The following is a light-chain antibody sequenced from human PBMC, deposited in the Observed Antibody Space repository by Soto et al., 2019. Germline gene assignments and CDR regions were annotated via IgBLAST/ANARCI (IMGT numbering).Light chain of an antibody. CDR1: TSNIGSHY. J-gene: IGLJ3*02. CDR2: RIN. V-gene: IGLV1-47*01. Sequence: QSVLTQPPSASGTPGQTVTISCSGSTSNIGSHYVHWHQQLPGTAPKLLIHRINQRPSGVPDRFSGSKSGTSASLAISWLRSEDEADYYCATWDDSVNGWVCGGGTKLTV. CDR3: ATWDDSVNGWV.